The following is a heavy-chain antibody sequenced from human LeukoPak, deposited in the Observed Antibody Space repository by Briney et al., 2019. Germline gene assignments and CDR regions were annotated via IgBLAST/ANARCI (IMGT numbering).Heavy chain of an antibody. V-gene: IGHV3-48*03. Sequence: TGGALRISCAVSGFPFSFFEMKWVPQAPGKGLEWVSNIGSSGTTIYYADSVKGRFSISRDNAKSSLYLQMNSLRVEDTAVYYCALLAVASDFDYWGQGALVTVSS. D-gene: IGHD6-19*01. J-gene: IGHJ4*02. CDR1: GFPFSFFE. CDR3: ALLAVASDFDY. CDR2: IGSSGTTI.